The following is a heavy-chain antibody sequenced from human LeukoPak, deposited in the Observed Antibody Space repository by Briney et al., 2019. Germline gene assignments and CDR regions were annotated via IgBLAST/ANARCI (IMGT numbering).Heavy chain of an antibody. CDR2: ISAYNGNT. V-gene: IGHV1-18*01. CDR3: ARDHCSSTSCSEDWFDP. J-gene: IGHJ5*02. Sequence: ASVKVSCKASGYTFTSYGISWVRQAPGQGLEWMGWISAYNGNTNYAQKLQGRVTMTTDTSTSTAYMELRSLRSDDTAVYYCARDHCSSTSCSEDWFDPWGQGTLVTVSS. D-gene: IGHD2-2*01. CDR1: GYTFTSYG.